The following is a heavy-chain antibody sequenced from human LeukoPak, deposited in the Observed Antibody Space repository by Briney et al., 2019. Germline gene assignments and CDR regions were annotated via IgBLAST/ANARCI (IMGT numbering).Heavy chain of an antibody. CDR1: GYTLTELS. Sequence: ASVKVSCKVSGYTLTELSMHWVRQAPGKGLEWMGGFDPEDGETIYAQEFQGRVTMTEDTSTDTAYMELSSLRSEDTAVYYCATDVSAIGATSCMDVWGQGTTVTVSS. CDR2: FDPEDGET. V-gene: IGHV1-24*01. D-gene: IGHD1-26*01. J-gene: IGHJ6*02. CDR3: ATDVSAIGATSCMDV.